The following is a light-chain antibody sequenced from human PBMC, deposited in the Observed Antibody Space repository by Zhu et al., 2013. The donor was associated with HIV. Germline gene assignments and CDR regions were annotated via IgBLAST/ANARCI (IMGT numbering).Light chain of an antibody. J-gene: IGLJ1*01. V-gene: IGLV3-19*01. CDR1: SLRMYY. CDR3: SSRHSSGDHLNV. CDR2: GKI. Sequence: SSELTQDPAVSVALGQTVRITCQGDSLRMYYATWYQQKPGQAPVLVIYGKINRPSGIPDRFSGSRSGNTASLTITGAQAEDGADYYCSSRHSSGDHLNVFATGTRVTVL.